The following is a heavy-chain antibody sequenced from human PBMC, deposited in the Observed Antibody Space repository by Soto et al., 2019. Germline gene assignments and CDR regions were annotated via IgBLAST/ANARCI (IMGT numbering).Heavy chain of an antibody. D-gene: IGHD6-6*01. Sequence: SGPTLVNPTQTLTLTCTFSGFSLSTSGVGVGWIRQPPGKALEWLALIYWDDDKRYSPSLKSRLTITKDTSKNQVVLTMTNMDPVDTATYYCARIIGSSSGRFYYYGMDVWGQGTTVTVSS. CDR3: ARIIGSSSGRFYYYGMDV. CDR2: IYWDDDK. CDR1: GFSLSTSGVG. J-gene: IGHJ6*02. V-gene: IGHV2-5*02.